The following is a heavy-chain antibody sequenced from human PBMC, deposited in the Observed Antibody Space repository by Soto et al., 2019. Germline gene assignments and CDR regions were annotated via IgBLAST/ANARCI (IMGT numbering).Heavy chain of an antibody. Sequence: QVQLVQSGAEVKKPGSSVKVSCKASGGTFSSYAISWVRQAPGQGLEWMGGIIPIFGTANYAQKFQGRVTITADESTSTAYMELSSVRSEDTAVYYCARERIAAAGPPPHYYGMDVWGQGTTVTVSS. CDR3: ARERIAAAGPPPHYYGMDV. CDR2: IIPIFGTA. V-gene: IGHV1-69*01. CDR1: GGTFSSYA. D-gene: IGHD6-13*01. J-gene: IGHJ6*02.